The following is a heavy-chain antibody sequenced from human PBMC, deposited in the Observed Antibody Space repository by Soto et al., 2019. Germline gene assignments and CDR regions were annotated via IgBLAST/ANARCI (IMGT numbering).Heavy chain of an antibody. CDR2: IIPIFGTA. V-gene: IGHV1-69*13. J-gene: IGHJ3*02. D-gene: IGHD3-22*01. CDR1: GGTFRSYA. CDR3: ARELSRYYYDSSGYYRGGPDAFDI. Sequence: SVKVSCKASGGTFRSYAISWVRQAPGQGLEWMGGIIPIFGTANYAQKFQGRVTITADESTSTAYMELSSLRSEDTAVYYCARELSRYYYDSSGYYRGGPDAFDIWGQGTMVTVSS.